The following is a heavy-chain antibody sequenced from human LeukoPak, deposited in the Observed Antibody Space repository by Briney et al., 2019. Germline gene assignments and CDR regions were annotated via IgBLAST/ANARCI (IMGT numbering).Heavy chain of an antibody. Sequence: ASVKVSCKASGGTFSSYAISLVRQAPGQGLEWMGRIIPILGIANYAQKFQGRVTITADKSTSTAYMELSSLRSEDTAVYYCAREAPAQYSSGWYKGNYFDYWGQGTLVTVSS. V-gene: IGHV1-69*04. CDR2: IIPILGIA. CDR3: AREAPAQYSSGWYKGNYFDY. D-gene: IGHD6-19*01. J-gene: IGHJ4*02. CDR1: GGTFSSYA.